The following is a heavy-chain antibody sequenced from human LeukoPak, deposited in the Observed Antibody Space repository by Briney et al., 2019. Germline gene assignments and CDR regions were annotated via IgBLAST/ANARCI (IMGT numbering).Heavy chain of an antibody. D-gene: IGHD3-9*01. J-gene: IGHJ4*02. V-gene: IGHV4-30-4*01. Sequence: SETLSLTCTVSGGSISSGDYYWSWIRQPPGKGLEWIGYIYFSGSTYYNPSLKSRVTISVDTSKNQFSLKLSSVTAADTAVYYCARVPGSDWLSEYWGQGTLVTVSS. CDR3: ARVPGSDWLSEY. CDR1: GGSISSGDYY. CDR2: IYFSGST.